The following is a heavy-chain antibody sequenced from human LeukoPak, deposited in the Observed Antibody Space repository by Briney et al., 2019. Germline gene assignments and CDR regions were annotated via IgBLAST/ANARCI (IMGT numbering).Heavy chain of an antibody. J-gene: IGHJ4*02. CDR2: VNHSGYT. D-gene: IGHD4-17*01. CDR1: GVSFSTYY. CDR3: ARQLYGSDY. V-gene: IGHV4-34*01. Sequence: SETLSLTCDVSGVSFSTYYWSWTRQSPEKGLEWIGEVNHSGYTNYNPSLKGRVTISVDTSKNQFSLKLSSVTAADTAVYYCARQLYGSDYWGQGTLLTVSS.